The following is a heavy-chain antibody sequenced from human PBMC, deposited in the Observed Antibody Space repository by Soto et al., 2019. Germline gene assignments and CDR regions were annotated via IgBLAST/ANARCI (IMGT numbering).Heavy chain of an antibody. Sequence: PSETLSLTCTVSGGSISSRSYYWGWIRQPPGKGLEWIGYIFYSGSTNYNPSLKSRVTISVDTSKNQFSLKLSSVTAADTAVYYCALYYDSSGYYYGYFQHWGQGTLVTVSS. CDR1: GGSISSRSYY. CDR2: IFYSGST. D-gene: IGHD3-22*01. J-gene: IGHJ1*01. V-gene: IGHV4-61*05. CDR3: ALYYDSSGYYYGYFQH.